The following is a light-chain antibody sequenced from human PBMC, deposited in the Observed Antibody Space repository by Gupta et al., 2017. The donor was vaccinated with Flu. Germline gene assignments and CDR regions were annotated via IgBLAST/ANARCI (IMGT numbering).Light chain of an antibody. J-gene: IGKJ4*01. CDR2: LGS. CDR1: QSLLHGNGYNY. Sequence: FLITPSPLSLPVIPGEPASISCRSSQSLLHGNGYNYADWYLQRPGQSPQLLIYLGSSRASGVPDRISGSGFGTDFTLKIRRVDAEDVGIEDSRQGLHSPLTFGGGTKLEI. CDR3: RQGLHSPLT. V-gene: IGKV2-28*01.